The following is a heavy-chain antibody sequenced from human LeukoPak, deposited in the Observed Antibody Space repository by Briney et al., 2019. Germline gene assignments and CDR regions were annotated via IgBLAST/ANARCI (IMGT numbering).Heavy chain of an antibody. Sequence: SETLSLTCTVSGGSISSYYWSWIRQPPGKGLEWIGYIYYSGSTNYNPSLKSRVTISVDTSKNQFSLELSSVTAADTAVYYCARTVRGLWFDPWGQGTLVTVSS. CDR1: GGSISSYY. CDR2: IYYSGST. J-gene: IGHJ5*02. D-gene: IGHD3-10*01. CDR3: ARTVRGLWFDP. V-gene: IGHV4-59*01.